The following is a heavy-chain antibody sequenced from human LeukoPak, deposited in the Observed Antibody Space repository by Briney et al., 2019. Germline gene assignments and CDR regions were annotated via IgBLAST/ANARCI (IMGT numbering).Heavy chain of an antibody. J-gene: IGHJ3*02. CDR3: ARDGRGGLDAFHI. CDR1: GGTFSSYA. CDR2: IIPIFGTA. Sequence: GASVKVSCKASGGTFSSYAISWVRQAPGQGLEWMGGIIPIFGTANYAQKLQGRVTMTTDTSTSTAYMELRSLRYDDTAVYYCARDGRGGLDAFHIWGQGTMVTVSS. D-gene: IGHD3-10*01. V-gene: IGHV1-69*05.